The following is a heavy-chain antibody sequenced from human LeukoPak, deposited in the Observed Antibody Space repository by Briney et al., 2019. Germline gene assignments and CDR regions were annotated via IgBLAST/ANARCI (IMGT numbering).Heavy chain of an antibody. CDR2: IKQDGSEK. D-gene: IGHD3-16*02. V-gene: IGHV3-7*01. CDR3: ARRSYRGVIGVYYYYYMDV. Sequence: GGSLKLSCVASGFSFNTYWMSWVRQAPGKGLEWVANIKQDGSEKYYVDSVKGRFTISRDNAKNSVYLQMNRLRVEDTAVYYCARRSYRGVIGVYYYYYMDVWGKGTPVTVSS. CDR1: GFSFNTYW. J-gene: IGHJ6*03.